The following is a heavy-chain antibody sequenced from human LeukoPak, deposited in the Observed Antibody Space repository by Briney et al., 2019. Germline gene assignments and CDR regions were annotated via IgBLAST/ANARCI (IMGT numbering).Heavy chain of an antibody. CDR2: IYYSGST. CDR3: ARQYYDYVWGSYGFDP. Sequence: PSETLSLTCTVSGGSISSSSYYWGWIRQPPGKGLEWIGSIYYSGSTYYNPSLKSRVTISVDTSKNQFSLKLSSVTAADTAVYYCARQYYDYVWGSYGFDPWGQGTLVTVSS. V-gene: IGHV4-39*01. J-gene: IGHJ5*02. CDR1: GGSISSSSYY. D-gene: IGHD3-16*01.